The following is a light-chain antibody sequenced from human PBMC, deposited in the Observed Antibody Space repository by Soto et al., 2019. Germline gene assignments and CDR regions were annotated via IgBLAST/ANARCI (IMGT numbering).Light chain of an antibody. CDR2: GNS. V-gene: IGLV1-40*01. Sequence: QSVLTQPPSVSGAPGQRVPLSCPGSSSNIGAGYDVHWYQQLPGPAPKLLIYGNSNRPSGVPDRFSGSKSGTSASLAITGLQAEDEADYYCQSYDSSLSAVVFGGGTKLTVL. CDR1: SSNIGAGYD. CDR3: QSYDSSLSAVV. J-gene: IGLJ2*01.